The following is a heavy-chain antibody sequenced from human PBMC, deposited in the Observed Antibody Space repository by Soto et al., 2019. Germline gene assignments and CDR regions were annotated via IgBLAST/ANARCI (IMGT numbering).Heavy chain of an antibody. CDR3: AGDRATSYYDPSFYY. CDR2: INAGNGNP. J-gene: IGHJ4*02. V-gene: IGHV1-3*01. Sequence: QVQLAQSGAEVQKPGASVKVSCTASGYTFTSYAIHWLRQAPAQRLEWMGWINAGNGNPNCSQKSQNRVTLTSDTSASTAYMELSSPKSEDTAVYDCAGDRATSYYDPSFYYWAQGTLVAVSA. CDR1: GYTFTSYA. D-gene: IGHD3-3*01.